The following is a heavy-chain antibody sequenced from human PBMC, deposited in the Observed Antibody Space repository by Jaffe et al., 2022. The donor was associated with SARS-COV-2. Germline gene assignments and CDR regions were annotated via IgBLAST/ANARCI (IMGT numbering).Heavy chain of an antibody. CDR1: GGSISSYY. CDR2: IYYSGST. CDR3: ARLHYDSSGQSAFDI. Sequence: QVQLQESGPGLVKPSETLSLTCTVSGGSISSYYWSWIRQPPGKGLEWIGYIYYSGSTNYNPSLKSRVTISVDTSKNQFSLKLSSVTAADTAVYYCARLHYDSSGQSAFDIWGQGTMVTVSS. D-gene: IGHD3-22*01. J-gene: IGHJ3*02. V-gene: IGHV4-59*01.